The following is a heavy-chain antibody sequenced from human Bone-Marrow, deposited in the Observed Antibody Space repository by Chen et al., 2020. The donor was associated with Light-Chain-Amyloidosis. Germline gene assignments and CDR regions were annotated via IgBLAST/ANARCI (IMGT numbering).Heavy chain of an antibody. CDR2: IYPDDSDA. J-gene: IGHJ4*02. CDR3: ARRRDGYNFDY. Sequence: VKKPGESLKISSKGSGYTFPNYWIGWVRQMPGKGLEWMGVIYPDDSDARYSPSFEGQVTISADKSITTAYLQWRSLKASDTAMYYCARRRDGYNFDYWGQGTLVTVSS. V-gene: IGHV5-51*01. CDR1: GYTFPNYW. D-gene: IGHD5-12*01.